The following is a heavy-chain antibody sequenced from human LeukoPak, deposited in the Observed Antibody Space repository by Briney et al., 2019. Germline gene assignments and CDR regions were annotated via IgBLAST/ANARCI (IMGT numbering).Heavy chain of an antibody. CDR3: AVLRSKYYFDY. CDR2: IIPILGIA. J-gene: IGHJ4*02. CDR1: GDTLTSYY. Sequence: ASVKVSCKASGDTLTSYYMHWVRQAPGQGLEWMGRIIPILGIANYAQKFQGRVTITADKSTSTAYMELSSLRSEDTAVYFCAVLRSKYYFDYWGQGTLVTVSS. D-gene: IGHD4-17*01. V-gene: IGHV1-69*02.